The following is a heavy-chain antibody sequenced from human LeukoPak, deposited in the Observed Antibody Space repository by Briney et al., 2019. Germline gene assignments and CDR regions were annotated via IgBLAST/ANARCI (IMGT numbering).Heavy chain of an antibody. D-gene: IGHD3-22*01. CDR3: AKIYDSNFDF. Sequence: GGSLRLSCAASGFDFSSNWMHWVRHAPGQGLVWVSRIKGDGISTNYADSVKGRLTISRDIAKNTLYLQMNSLRAEDTAVYYCAKIYDSNFDFWGQGTLVTVSS. J-gene: IGHJ4*02. CDR2: IKGDGIST. V-gene: IGHV3-74*01. CDR1: GFDFSSNW.